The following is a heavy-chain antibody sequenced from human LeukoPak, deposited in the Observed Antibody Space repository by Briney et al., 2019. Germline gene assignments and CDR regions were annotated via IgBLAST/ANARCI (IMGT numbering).Heavy chain of an antibody. CDR3: ARSPNIAAGTRGNFDC. Sequence: GGSLRLSCAASGFTFSSYSMNWVRQAPGKGLEWVSSISSSSSYTYYADSVKGRFTISRDNAKNSLYLQMNSLRAEDTAVYYCARSPNIAAGTRGNFDCWGQGTLVTVSS. CDR2: ISSSSSYT. CDR1: GFTFSSYS. V-gene: IGHV3-21*01. D-gene: IGHD6-13*01. J-gene: IGHJ4*02.